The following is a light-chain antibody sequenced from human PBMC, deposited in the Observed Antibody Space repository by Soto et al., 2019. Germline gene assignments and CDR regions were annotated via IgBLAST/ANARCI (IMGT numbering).Light chain of an antibody. CDR3: GSLEGSNNSI. CDR2: EVN. Sequence: QSALTQPPSASGSPGQSVTISCTGTSSDVGAYNYVSWYQHYPGKAPKLMIYEVNKRPSGVPDRFSGSKSGDTASLTVSGLKAADGADYSSGSLEGSNNSIFGGGTKLTVL. V-gene: IGLV2-8*01. J-gene: IGLJ2*01. CDR1: SSDVGAYNY.